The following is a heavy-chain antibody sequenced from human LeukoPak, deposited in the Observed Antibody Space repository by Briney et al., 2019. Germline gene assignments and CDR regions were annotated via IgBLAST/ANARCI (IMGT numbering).Heavy chain of an antibody. V-gene: IGHV4-31*03. Sequence: SETLSLTCTVSGGSISSGGFWWSCIRQHPGKGLEWMGYIYYSGSTYYNPSLKSRVTMSVDTSKNQFSLKLSSVTAADTAVYYCARAILTPSGYVWYFDLWGRGTLVTVSS. CDR3: ARAILTPSGYVWYFDL. CDR2: IYYSGST. D-gene: IGHD3-3*01. J-gene: IGHJ2*01. CDR1: GGSISSGGFW.